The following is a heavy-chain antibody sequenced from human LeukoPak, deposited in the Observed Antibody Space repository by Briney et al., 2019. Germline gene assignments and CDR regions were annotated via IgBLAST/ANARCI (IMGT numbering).Heavy chain of an antibody. J-gene: IGHJ6*02. CDR2: ISGSGGNT. V-gene: IGHV3-23*01. Sequence: GGSLRLSCAASGFTFSRFDMTWVRQAPGKGLEWVSSISGSGGNTYFADSVKGRFTISRDNSESTLYLQMNSLRVEDSAVYYCAKAAAADYSYFYGMDVWGQGTSVTVSS. CDR3: AKAAAADYSYFYGMDV. CDR1: GFTFSRFD. D-gene: IGHD2-2*01.